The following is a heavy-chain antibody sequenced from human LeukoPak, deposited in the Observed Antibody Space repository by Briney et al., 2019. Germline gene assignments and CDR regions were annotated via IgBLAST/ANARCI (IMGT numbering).Heavy chain of an antibody. CDR3: ARDFELSH. CDR2: IWYDGSSK. J-gene: IGHJ4*02. CDR1: GFTFSSYG. V-gene: IGHV3-33*01. D-gene: IGHD3-16*02. Sequence: GRSLRLSCAASGFTFSSYGMHWVRQAPGKGLEWVALIWYDGSSKHYADSVRGRFTISRDNSKNTLYLQMNSLRAEDTAVYYCARDFELSHWGQGTLVSVSS.